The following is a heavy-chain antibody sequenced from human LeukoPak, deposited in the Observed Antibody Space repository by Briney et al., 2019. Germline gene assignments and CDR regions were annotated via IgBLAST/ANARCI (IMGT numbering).Heavy chain of an antibody. CDR1: GFTFSSYA. V-gene: IGHV3-23*01. D-gene: IGHD3-10*01. CDR3: AKAPFYYYGSGSYHNWYFDL. Sequence: GGSLRLSCAASGFTFSSYARSWVRQAPGKGLEWVSAISGSGGSTYYADSVKGRFTISRDNSKNTLYLQMNSLRAEDTAVYYCAKAPFYYYGSGSYHNWYFDLWGRGTLVTLSS. CDR2: ISGSGGST. J-gene: IGHJ2*01.